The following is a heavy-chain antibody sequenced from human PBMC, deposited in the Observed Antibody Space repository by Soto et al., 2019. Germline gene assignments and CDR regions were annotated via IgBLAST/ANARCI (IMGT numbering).Heavy chain of an antibody. CDR2: ISSSSSYT. CDR3: ARDHHRYSGYDYVDY. CDR1: GFTFSTFA. V-gene: IGHV3-11*05. Sequence: PGGSLRLSFAACGFTFSTFAMSWIRQAPGKGLEWVSYISSSSSYTNYADSVKGRFTISRDNAKNSLYLQMNSLRAEDTALYYCARDHHRYSGYDYVDYWGQGTLVTVSS. D-gene: IGHD5-12*01. J-gene: IGHJ4*02.